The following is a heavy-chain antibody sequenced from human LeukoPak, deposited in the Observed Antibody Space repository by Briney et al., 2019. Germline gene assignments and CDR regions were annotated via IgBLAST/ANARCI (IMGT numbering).Heavy chain of an antibody. V-gene: IGHV3-66*01. D-gene: IGHD1-26*01. Sequence: GGSLRLSCAASGFPFSNYWMHWVRQAPGKGLEWVSVIYSGGSTYYADSVKGRFTISRDTPKNTLYLQMNSLRADDTAVYYCARDVGFIVGATPGAFDIWGQGTMVTVTS. CDR1: GFPFSNYW. J-gene: IGHJ3*02. CDR2: IYSGGST. CDR3: ARDVGFIVGATPGAFDI.